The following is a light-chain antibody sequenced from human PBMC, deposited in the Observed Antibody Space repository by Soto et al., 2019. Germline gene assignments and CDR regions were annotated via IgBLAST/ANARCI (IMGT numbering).Light chain of an antibody. CDR1: SSNIGAGYD. CDR2: ANS. Sequence: QSALTQPPSVSGAPGQRVTISCSGSSSNIGAGYDVQWYRQFPGTAPKLIIYANSDRPSGVPDRFSGSKSGTSASLAITGLQAEDEADYYCQSYDSSLSGYVFGTGTKVTVL. V-gene: IGLV1-40*01. J-gene: IGLJ1*01. CDR3: QSYDSSLSGYV.